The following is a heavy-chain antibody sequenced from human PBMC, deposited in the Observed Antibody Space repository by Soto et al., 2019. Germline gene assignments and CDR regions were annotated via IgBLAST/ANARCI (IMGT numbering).Heavy chain of an antibody. J-gene: IGHJ4*02. Sequence: EVQVLESGGGSEQPGGSLRLSCAASGFTFSSYAMSWVRQAPGKGLEWVSSISGSGGSTYYADSVKGRFTISRDNSKNTLYLQMNSLRAEDTAVYFCAKAAPGPEFDSWGQGTLVTVSS. V-gene: IGHV3-23*01. D-gene: IGHD6-13*01. CDR1: GFTFSSYA. CDR3: AKAAPGPEFDS. CDR2: ISGSGGST.